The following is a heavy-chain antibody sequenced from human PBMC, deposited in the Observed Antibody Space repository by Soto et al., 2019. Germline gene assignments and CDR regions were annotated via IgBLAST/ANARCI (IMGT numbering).Heavy chain of an antibody. CDR2: IVVGSGNT. Sequence: SVKVSCKASGFTFTSSAVQWVRQARGQRLEWIGWIVVGSGNTNYAQKFQERVTITRDMSTSTAYMELSSLRSEDTAVYYCAAGDSSGYYYWEFDYWGQGXLVTVSS. CDR3: AAGDSSGYYYWEFDY. J-gene: IGHJ4*02. V-gene: IGHV1-58*01. CDR1: GFTFTSSA. D-gene: IGHD3-22*01.